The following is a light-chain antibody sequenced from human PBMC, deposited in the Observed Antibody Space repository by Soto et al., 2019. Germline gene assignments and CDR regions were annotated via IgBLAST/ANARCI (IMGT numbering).Light chain of an antibody. CDR3: QYYNNWLAT. CDR2: AAS. CDR1: QTISNM. Sequence: EVVMTQSPATLSVSPVDKVSLSCRANQTISNMLAWYQQKPGQAPRLLIYAASTRATGVSAMFSGSGSGTELTLTISSLQSEDFTIYYCQYYNNWLATFGGGPKVDIK. V-gene: IGKV3-15*01. J-gene: IGKJ4*01.